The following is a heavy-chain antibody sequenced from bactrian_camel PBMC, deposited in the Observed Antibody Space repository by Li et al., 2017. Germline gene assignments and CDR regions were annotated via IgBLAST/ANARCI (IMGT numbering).Heavy chain of an antibody. V-gene: IGHV3S40*01. CDR3: AADLRPCVVVVGRGLRFNY. Sequence: VQLVESGGGLVQPGGSLRLSCAISGFTFSSYVMTWVRQAPGKGLEWVSSINSGGSNEAYAESVKGRFTISQVNGEKTMFLQMDNLKPDDTAMYYYAADLRPCVVVVGRGLRFNYWGQRTQVTVS. D-gene: IGHD2*01. CDR2: INSGGSNE. CDR1: GFTFSSYV. J-gene: IGHJ4*01.